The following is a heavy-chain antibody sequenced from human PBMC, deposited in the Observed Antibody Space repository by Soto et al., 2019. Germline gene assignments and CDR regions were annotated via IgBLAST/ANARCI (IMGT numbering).Heavy chain of an antibody. J-gene: IGHJ5*02. CDR2: VTPIFGTV. Sequence: ASVKGSCQASGGIVSSYSFSWVRQATGQGIEWMGGVTPIFGTVHYAQNFWGSVTITADKSTSIVHMELSSLRSEDTAVFYCTREGDTREERGVFFSWGQGTLVTVSS. CDR3: TREGDTREERGVFFS. CDR1: GGIVSSYS. V-gene: IGHV1-69*06. D-gene: IGHD3-16*01.